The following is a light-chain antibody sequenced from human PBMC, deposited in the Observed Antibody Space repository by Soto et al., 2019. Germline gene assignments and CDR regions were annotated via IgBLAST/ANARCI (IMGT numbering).Light chain of an antibody. CDR3: CSYAGGYTFV. J-gene: IGLJ1*01. CDR2: DAT. Sequence: QSALTQPRSVSGSPGQSVTISCTGASGNIGAYNFVSWYQLHPDKAPKVIIYDATKRPSGVPDRFSGSKSGNTASLTISGLQAEDEADYYCCSYAGGYTFVFGNGTNLTVL. CDR1: SGNIGAYNF. V-gene: IGLV2-11*01.